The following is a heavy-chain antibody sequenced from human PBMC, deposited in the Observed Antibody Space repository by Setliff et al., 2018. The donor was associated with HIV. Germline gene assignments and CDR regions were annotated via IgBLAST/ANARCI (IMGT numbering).Heavy chain of an antibody. V-gene: IGHV4-59*12. Sequence: SETLSLTCTVSGDSIRNDYWTWIRQSPEKGLERIAYISYSGGTNHNPSLMGRVTMSLDVSKNQISLRLRSVVAADTAVYYCASGHEWLRNWGQGTLVTVSS. J-gene: IGHJ4*02. CDR2: ISYSGGT. CDR1: GDSIRNDY. CDR3: ASGHEWLRN. D-gene: IGHD5-12*01.